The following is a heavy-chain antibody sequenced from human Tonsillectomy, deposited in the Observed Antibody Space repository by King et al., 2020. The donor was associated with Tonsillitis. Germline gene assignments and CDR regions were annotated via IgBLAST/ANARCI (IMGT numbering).Heavy chain of an antibody. V-gene: IGHV3-48*04. CDR3: ARVREQGGTYHVRGMDV. J-gene: IGHJ6*02. D-gene: IGHD3-16*02. CDR2: ISSTSKYV. CDR1: GFTFSSYA. Sequence: DVQLVESGGGLVQPGGSLRLSCAASGFTFSSYAMNWVRQAPGKGPEWVSYISSTSKYVNYGDSVRGRFTISRDNDKNSLFLQMNTLRAEDTAVYYCARVREQGGTYHVRGMDVWGQGTTVIVSS.